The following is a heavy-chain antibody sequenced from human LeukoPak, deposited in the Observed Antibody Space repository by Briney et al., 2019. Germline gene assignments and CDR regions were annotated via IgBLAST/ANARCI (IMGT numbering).Heavy chain of an antibody. CDR3: AREYCSSTSCYPNDWYFDL. V-gene: IGHV4-61*02. D-gene: IGHD2-2*01. Sequence: STNYNPSLKSQITISVDKEKNQFSRKQSCVTAADTAVYYCAREYCSSTSCYPNDWYFDLLGRGTLVTVSS. J-gene: IGHJ2*01. CDR2: ST.